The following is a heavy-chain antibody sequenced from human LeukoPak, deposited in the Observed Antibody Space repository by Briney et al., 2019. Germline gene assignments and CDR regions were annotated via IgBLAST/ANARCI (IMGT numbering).Heavy chain of an antibody. J-gene: IGHJ5*02. Sequence: SETLSLTCAAYGGSFSGYYWSWIRQPPGKGLEWTGEINHSGSTNYNPSLKSRVTISVDTSKNQFSLKLSSVTAADTAVYYCARALGSSWGQGTLVTVSS. V-gene: IGHV4-34*01. CDR1: GGSFSGYY. CDR3: ARALGSS. CDR2: INHSGST.